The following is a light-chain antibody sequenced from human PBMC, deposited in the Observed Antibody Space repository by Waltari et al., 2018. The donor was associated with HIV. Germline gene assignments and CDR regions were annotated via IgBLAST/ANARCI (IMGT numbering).Light chain of an antibody. Sequence: SYELTQPLSVSVALGQTARITCGGNNIGNRNVHWYQQKPGQAPVLVIYRDTNRPSGIPERFSGSNSGNTATLTIRRAQAGDEDDYYCQVWDSNANVVFGGGTKLTIL. CDR1: NIGNRN. V-gene: IGLV3-9*01. J-gene: IGLJ2*01. CDR2: RDT. CDR3: QVWDSNANVV.